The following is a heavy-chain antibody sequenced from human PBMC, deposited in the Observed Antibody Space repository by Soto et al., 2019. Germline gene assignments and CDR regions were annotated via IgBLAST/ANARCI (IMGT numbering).Heavy chain of an antibody. D-gene: IGHD4-17*01. CDR2: IYYSGST. CDR3: ARGYGGALDY. J-gene: IGHJ4*02. CDR1: GGSISRYY. Sequence: SETRCLTCTVSGGSISRYYWSGSRQPPGKGLEWIGYIYYSGSTYYNPSLKSRVTISVDTSKNQFSLKLSSVTAADTAVYYCARGYGGALDYWGQGTLVTVSS. V-gene: IGHV4-59*08.